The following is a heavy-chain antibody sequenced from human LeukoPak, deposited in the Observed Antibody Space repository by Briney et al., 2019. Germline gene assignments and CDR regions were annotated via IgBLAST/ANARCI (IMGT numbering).Heavy chain of an antibody. Sequence: PSETLSLTCTVSGGSISSYYWSWIRQPPGKGLEWIGYIYYSGSTNYNPSLKSRVTISVDTSKNQFSLKLSSVTAADTAVYYCARLRSYHEYYYYGMDVWGQGITVTVSS. J-gene: IGHJ6*02. CDR3: ARLRSYHEYYYYGMDV. D-gene: IGHD1-26*01. CDR1: GGSISSYY. CDR2: IYYSGST. V-gene: IGHV4-59*08.